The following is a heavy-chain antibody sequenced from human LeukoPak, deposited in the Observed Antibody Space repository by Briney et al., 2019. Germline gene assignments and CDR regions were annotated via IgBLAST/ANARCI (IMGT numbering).Heavy chain of an antibody. CDR3: AKGRYNYDY. V-gene: IGHV3-23*01. Sequence: PGGSLRLSCAASGFTFNGYAMNWVRQAPGKGLEWVSAISDSGDNTYYADSVRGRFTISRDNSKNTLYLQMNSLRAEDTALYYCAKGRYNYDYWGQGTLVTVSS. CDR1: GFTFNGYA. J-gene: IGHJ4*02. CDR2: ISDSGDNT. D-gene: IGHD5-18*01.